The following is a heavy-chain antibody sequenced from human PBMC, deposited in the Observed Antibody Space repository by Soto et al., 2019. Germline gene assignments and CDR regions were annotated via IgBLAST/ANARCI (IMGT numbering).Heavy chain of an antibody. CDR3: AKHASKGLFEY. Sequence: EVRLLESGGGLTQPGGSLRLSCAASGFTFSNFVMSWVRQAPGKGLEWVSAITGSRSGTYYADSVKGRFTISRDNSKNTLYLQMISLRAEDTALYYCAKHASKGLFEYWGQGTLVTVSS. J-gene: IGHJ4*02. CDR1: GFTFSNFV. CDR2: ITGSRSGT. V-gene: IGHV3-23*01.